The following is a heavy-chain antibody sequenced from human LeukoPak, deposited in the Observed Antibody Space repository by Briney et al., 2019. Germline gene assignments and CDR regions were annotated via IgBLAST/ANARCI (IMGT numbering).Heavy chain of an antibody. CDR3: ARSHYDILTGSNTECIQH. V-gene: IGHV4-4*09. CDR1: GDSISGYY. J-gene: IGHJ1*01. D-gene: IGHD3-9*01. Sequence: SETLSLTCVVYGDSISGYYCGWIRQPPGKGLEWIGYIYFSGSTDYEPTLKRQVTNSVDASRNQFSLKLSSVNAADTAKYYCARSHYDILTGSNTECIQHWGQGTLVTVSS. CDR2: IYFSGST.